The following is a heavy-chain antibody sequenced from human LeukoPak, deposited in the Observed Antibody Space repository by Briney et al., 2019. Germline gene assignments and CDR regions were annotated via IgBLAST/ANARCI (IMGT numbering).Heavy chain of an antibody. CDR2: IFYSGST. J-gene: IGHJ1*01. V-gene: IGHV4-31*03. CDR1: GDSINSGGYY. CDR3: ASQANFYDSSGYFRP. D-gene: IGHD3-22*01. Sequence: SQTLSLTCTVSGDSINSGGYYWTWLRQHPGRGLEWIGYIFYSGSTYYNPSLRSRATLSLDTSKNQFSLNLNSVTAADTAVYYCASQANFYDSSGYFRPWGQGTLVTVSS.